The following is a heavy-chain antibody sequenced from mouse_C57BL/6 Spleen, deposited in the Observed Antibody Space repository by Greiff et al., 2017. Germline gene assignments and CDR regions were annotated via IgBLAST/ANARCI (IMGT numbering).Heavy chain of an antibody. Sequence: VKLQESGAELVRPGTSVKVSCKASGYAFTNYLIEWVKQRPGQGLEWIGVINPGSGGTNYNEKFKGKATLTADKSSSTAYMQLSSLTSEDSAVYFCARWGMITYFDYWGQGTTLTVSS. J-gene: IGHJ2*01. CDR3: ARWGMITYFDY. CDR1: GYAFTNYL. D-gene: IGHD2-4*01. V-gene: IGHV1-54*01. CDR2: INPGSGGT.